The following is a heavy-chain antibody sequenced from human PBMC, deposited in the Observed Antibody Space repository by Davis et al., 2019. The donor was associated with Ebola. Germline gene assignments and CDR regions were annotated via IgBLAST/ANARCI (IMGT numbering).Heavy chain of an antibody. CDR2: INHSGST. CDR1: GASFSGSY. CDR3: ARGRARLDY. Sequence: SETLSLTCPVYGASFSGSYWSWIRQLPREGLEWIGEINHSGSTNYNPTLKSRVTISVDTSKNQFALKLSSVTAADTAVYYCARGRARLDYWGQGTLVTVSS. J-gene: IGHJ4*02. V-gene: IGHV4-34*01.